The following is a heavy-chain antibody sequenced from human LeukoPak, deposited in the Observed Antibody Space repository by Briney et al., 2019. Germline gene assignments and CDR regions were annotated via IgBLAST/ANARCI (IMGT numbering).Heavy chain of an antibody. J-gene: IGHJ4*02. CDR3: ARVRGYCSGDKCSTPFDY. CDR2: INPNSGGT. D-gene: IGHD2-15*01. CDR1: GYTFTCYY. Sequence: ASVKVSCKASGYTFTCYYMHWVRQAPGQGLEWMGWINPNSGGTKYAQKFQGRVTMTRDTSISTAYMELSSLRSDDTAVYYCARVRGYCSGDKCSTPFDYWGQGILVTVSS. V-gene: IGHV1-2*02.